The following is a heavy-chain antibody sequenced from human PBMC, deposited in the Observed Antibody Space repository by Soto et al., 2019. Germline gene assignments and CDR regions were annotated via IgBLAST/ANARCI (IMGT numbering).Heavy chain of an antibody. V-gene: IGHV3-49*03. J-gene: IGHJ6*02. CDR1: GFTFGDYA. D-gene: IGHD3-3*01. Sequence: GGSLRLSCTASGFTFGDYAMSWFRQAPGKGLEWVGFIRSKAYGGTTEYAASVKGRFTISRDDSKSIAYLQMNSLKTEDTAVYYCTWSAYYDFWSGYSDYYYYGMDVWGQGTTVTVSS. CDR3: TWSAYYDFWSGYSDYYYYGMDV. CDR2: IRSKAYGGTT.